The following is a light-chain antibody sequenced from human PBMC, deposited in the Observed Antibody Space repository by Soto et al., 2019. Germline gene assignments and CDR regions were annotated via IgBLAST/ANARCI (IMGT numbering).Light chain of an antibody. V-gene: IGLV2-8*01. Sequence: QSVLTQPPSASGSPGQSVAISCTGTSSDVGAYNYVSWYQQHPGKAPKLILYEVSTRPSGVPDRFSGSKSGNTASLTVSGLQAEDEGDYYCSSYAGSNIYVVFGGGTQLTVL. CDR3: SSYAGSNIYVV. CDR2: EVS. J-gene: IGLJ2*01. CDR1: SSDVGAYNY.